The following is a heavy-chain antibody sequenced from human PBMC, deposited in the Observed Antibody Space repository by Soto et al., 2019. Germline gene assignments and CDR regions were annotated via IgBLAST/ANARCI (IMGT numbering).Heavy chain of an antibody. CDR3: ARALGVRGVISSIYFDY. Sequence: SETLSLTCTVSGGSISSGGYYWSWIRQHPGKGLEWIGYIYYSGSTYYNPSLKSRVTISVDTSKNQFSLKLSSVTAADTAVYYCARALGVRGVISSIYFDYWGQGTLVTVSS. J-gene: IGHJ4*02. CDR2: IYYSGST. CDR1: GGSISSGGYY. D-gene: IGHD3-10*01. V-gene: IGHV4-31*03.